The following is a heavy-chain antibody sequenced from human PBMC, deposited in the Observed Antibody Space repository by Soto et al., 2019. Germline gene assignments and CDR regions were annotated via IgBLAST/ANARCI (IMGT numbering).Heavy chain of an antibody. V-gene: IGHV1-8*01. D-gene: IGHD3-22*01. CDR3: ARGRYYYDSRWFDP. J-gene: IGHJ5*02. Sequence: QVQLVQSGAEVKKPGAAVKVSCKASGYTFTSYDINWVRQATGQGLEWMGWMNPNSGNTGYAQKFQGRVTMTRNTSISTAYMELSSLRSEDTAVYYCARGRYYYDSRWFDPWGQGTLVTVSS. CDR1: GYTFTSYD. CDR2: MNPNSGNT.